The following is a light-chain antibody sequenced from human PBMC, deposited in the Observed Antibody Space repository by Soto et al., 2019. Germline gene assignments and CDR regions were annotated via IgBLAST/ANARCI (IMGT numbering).Light chain of an antibody. V-gene: IGLV2-23*01. CDR3: CSYAGSSSLV. J-gene: IGLJ3*02. CDR2: EGS. CDR1: SSDVGSHNL. Sequence: QSALTQPASVSGSPGLSITISCTGTSSDVGSHNLVSWYQQHPGKAPKLMIYEGSKRPSGVSNRFSGSKSGNTASLTISGLQAEDEADYYCCSYAGSSSLVFGGGTKLTVL.